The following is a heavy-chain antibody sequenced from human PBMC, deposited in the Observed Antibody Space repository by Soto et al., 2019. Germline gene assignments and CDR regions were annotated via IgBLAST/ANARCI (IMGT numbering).Heavy chain of an antibody. CDR2: INADGSET. CDR3: AKARFYFDSSPYDS. Sequence: EVQLVQSGGGVVWPGGSLRLSCAASGFTFEDYALHWVRQSSGKSPEWVSLINADGSETYYADSVKGRFTISRDNNKHSLYLQMSSLRPEDTAIYFCAKARFYFDSSPYDSWGQGTLVTVTS. V-gene: IGHV3-43*02. J-gene: IGHJ4*02. D-gene: IGHD1-26*01. CDR1: GFTFEDYA.